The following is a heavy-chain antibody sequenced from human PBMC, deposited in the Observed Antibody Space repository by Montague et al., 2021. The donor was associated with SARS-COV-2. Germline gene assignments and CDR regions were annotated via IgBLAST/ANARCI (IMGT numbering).Heavy chain of an antibody. V-gene: IGHV4-39*07. CDR2: IFYSGTT. J-gene: IGHJ6*02. D-gene: IGHD4-17*01. CDR1: GGSIISSDHY. Sequence: SETLSLTCTVSGGSIISSDHYWAWIRQPPGGALEWIGNIFYSGTTYYNLSLQSRVTISIDTSKNQFSLKVTSVVAADTAVYYCVRGGDYASPSGMDVWGHGTTVIVSS. CDR3: VRGGDYASPSGMDV.